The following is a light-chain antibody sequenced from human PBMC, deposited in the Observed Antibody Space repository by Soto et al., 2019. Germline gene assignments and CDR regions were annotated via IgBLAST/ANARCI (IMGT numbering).Light chain of an antibody. V-gene: IGKV1-39*01. CDR2: AAS. CDR1: QGINDY. CDR3: QQSYNFPRT. J-gene: IGKJ1*01. Sequence: DIQMTQSPSSLSASVGDRVTITCRTSQGINDYLIWYQMKPGEAPKHLIYAASALQSGISSRCSGSASGTEFTLTITSLQPEDFATYYCQQSYNFPRTFGQGTKVDIK.